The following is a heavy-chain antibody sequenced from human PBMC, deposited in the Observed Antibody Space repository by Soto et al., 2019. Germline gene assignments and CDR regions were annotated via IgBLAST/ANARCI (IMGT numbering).Heavy chain of an antibody. D-gene: IGHD5-12*01. V-gene: IGHV1-69*04. CDR3: ARDSGYDANSFDY. CDR1: GYTFTSYG. Sequence: SVKVSCKASGYTFTSYGISWVRQAPGQGLEWMGRIIPILGIANYAQKFQGRVTITADKSTSTAYMELSSLRSEDTAVYYCARDSGYDANSFDYWGQGTLVTVSS. CDR2: IIPILGIA. J-gene: IGHJ4*02.